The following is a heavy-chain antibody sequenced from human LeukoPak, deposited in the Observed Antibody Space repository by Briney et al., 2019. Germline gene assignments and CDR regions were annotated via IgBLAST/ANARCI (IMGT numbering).Heavy chain of an antibody. Sequence: PSDTLSLTCTVSGAAISSGGYYWSWIRQHPGKGLEWMGYIDYIGSNYYNPSLKSRVTISRDTSKKQFSLKLSSVTAADTAVYYCARGLYSIVDYWGQGTLVTVSS. CDR2: IDYIGSN. D-gene: IGHD2-8*01. V-gene: IGHV4-31*03. CDR3: ARGLYSIVDY. CDR1: GAAISSGGYY. J-gene: IGHJ4*02.